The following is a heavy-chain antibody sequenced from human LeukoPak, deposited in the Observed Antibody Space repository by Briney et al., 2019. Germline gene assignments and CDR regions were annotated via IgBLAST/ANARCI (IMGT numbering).Heavy chain of an antibody. CDR1: GFTFSSYA. J-gene: IGHJ4*02. CDR2: MSYDGFNK. V-gene: IGHV3-30*18. CDR3: AKTKGYSFGYYFDY. D-gene: IGHD5-18*01. Sequence: GGSLRLSCEASGFTFSSYAMHWVRQSQGKGLEWVAVMSYDGFNKYYADSVKGRFTISRDNSKNTLYLQMNSLRAEDTAVYYCAKTKGYSFGYYFDYWGQGTLVTVSS.